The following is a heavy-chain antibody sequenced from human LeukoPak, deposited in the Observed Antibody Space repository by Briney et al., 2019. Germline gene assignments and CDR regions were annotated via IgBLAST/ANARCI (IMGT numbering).Heavy chain of an antibody. CDR1: GGTFSSYA. CDR2: IIPIFGTA. D-gene: IGHD4-23*01. V-gene: IGHV1-69*06. J-gene: IGHJ3*02. Sequence: GSSVKVSCKASGGTFSSYAISWVRQAPGQGLEWMGGIIPIFGTANYAQKFQGRVTITADKSTSTAYMELSSLTSEDTAVYYCARRLGLRWDLQAFDIWGQGTMVTVSS. CDR3: ARRLGLRWDLQAFDI.